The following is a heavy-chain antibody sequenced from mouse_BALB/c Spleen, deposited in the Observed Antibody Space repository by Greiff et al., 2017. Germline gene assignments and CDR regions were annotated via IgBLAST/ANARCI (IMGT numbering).Heavy chain of an antibody. CDR3: ARRLGSFDY. CDR2: IYPGDGDT. Sequence: QVQLQQSGAELARPGASVKLSCKASGYTFTSYWMQWVKQRPGQGLEWIGAIYPGDGDTRYTQKFKGKATLTADKSSSTAYMQLSSLASEDSAVYYCARRLGSFDYWGQGTTLTVSA. J-gene: IGHJ2*01. V-gene: IGHV1-87*01. CDR1: GYTFTSYW. D-gene: IGHD4-1*01.